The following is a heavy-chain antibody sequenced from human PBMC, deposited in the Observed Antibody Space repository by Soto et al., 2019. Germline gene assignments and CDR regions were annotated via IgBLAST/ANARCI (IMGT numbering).Heavy chain of an antibody. V-gene: IGHV4-39*01. J-gene: IGHJ6*02. Sequence: ASVTLSLTCTVSGGSISSSSYYWGWIRQPPGKGLEWIGSIYYSGSTYYNPSLKSRVTISVDTSKNQFSLKLSSVTAADTAVYYCEGYYYYGMDVWGQGTTVTVSS. CDR2: IYYSGST. CDR1: GGSISSSSYY. CDR3: EGYYYYGMDV.